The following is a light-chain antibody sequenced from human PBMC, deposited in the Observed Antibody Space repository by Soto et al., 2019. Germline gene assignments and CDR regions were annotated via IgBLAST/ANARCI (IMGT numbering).Light chain of an antibody. Sequence: EIVLTQSPATLSFSPLERATLSCRASQSVSSYLAWYQQKPGQAPRLLIYDASNRATGIPARFSGSGSGTDFTLTISRLEPEDFAVYYCQQYGSSPQTFGQGTKV. CDR2: DAS. V-gene: IGKV3-20*01. CDR1: QSVSSY. J-gene: IGKJ1*01. CDR3: QQYGSSPQT.